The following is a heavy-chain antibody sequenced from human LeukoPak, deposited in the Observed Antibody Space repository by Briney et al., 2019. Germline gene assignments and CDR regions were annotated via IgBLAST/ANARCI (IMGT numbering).Heavy chain of an antibody. CDR3: ARDPGITVSGKYFHY. CDR2: ISGSGGST. Sequence: PGGSLRLSCAASGFTFSSYAMSWVRQAPGKGLEWVSAISGSGGSTYYADSVKGRFTISRDNSKNTLYLQMNSLRAEDTAVYYCARDPGITVSGKYFHYWGQGTLVTVSS. CDR1: GFTFSSYA. V-gene: IGHV3-23*01. D-gene: IGHD6-19*01. J-gene: IGHJ4*02.